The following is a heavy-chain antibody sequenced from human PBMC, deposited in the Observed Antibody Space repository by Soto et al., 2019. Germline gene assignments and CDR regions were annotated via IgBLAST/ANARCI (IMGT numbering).Heavy chain of an antibody. CDR2: IIPIFGTA. CDR3: ARSYDSSGYPYHDASDI. J-gene: IGHJ3*02. Sequence: QVQLVQSGAEVKKTGSSVKVSCKASGGTFSSYAISWVRQAPGQGLEWMGGIIPIFGTANYAQKFQGRVTITADESTSTAYMELSSLRSEDTAVYYCARSYDSSGYPYHDASDIWGQGTMVTVSS. V-gene: IGHV1-69*01. D-gene: IGHD3-22*01. CDR1: GGTFSSYA.